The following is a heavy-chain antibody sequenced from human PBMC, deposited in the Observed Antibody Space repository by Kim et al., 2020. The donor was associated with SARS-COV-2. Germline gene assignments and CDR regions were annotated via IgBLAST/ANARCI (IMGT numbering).Heavy chain of an antibody. V-gene: IGHV6-1*01. CDR2: TYYRSKWYN. CDR3: ARDPDTSSWRGNWFDP. Sequence: SQTLSLTCAISGDSVSSNSAAWNWIRQSPSRGLEWLGRTYYRSKWYNDYAVSVKSRITFNPDTSKNQFSLHLNSVTPEDTAVYYCARDPDTSSWRGNWFDPGGQGTLVTVSS. J-gene: IGHJ5*02. CDR1: GDSVSSNSAA. D-gene: IGHD6-13*01.